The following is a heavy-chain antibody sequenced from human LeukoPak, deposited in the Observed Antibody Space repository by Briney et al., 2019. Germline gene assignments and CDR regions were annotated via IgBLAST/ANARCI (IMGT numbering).Heavy chain of an antibody. D-gene: IGHD3-10*01. V-gene: IGHV4-39*07. J-gene: IGHJ4*02. CDR2: IYYTGST. CDR1: GGSISSSSYY. Sequence: SETLSLTCTVSGGSISSSSYYWGWIRQPPGKGLEWIGTIYYTGSTYYNPSLKSRVTISIDTSMNQFSLKLSSVTAADTAVYYCATDNSYGSGSYYTWGQGTLVTVSS. CDR3: ATDNSYGSGSYYT.